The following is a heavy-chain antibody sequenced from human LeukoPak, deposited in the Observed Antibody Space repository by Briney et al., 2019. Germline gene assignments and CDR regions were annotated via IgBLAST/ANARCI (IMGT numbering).Heavy chain of an antibody. CDR3: AKDRHAPGRYCSSTTCFPFDP. CDR2: ISYDGSNK. D-gene: IGHD2-2*01. CDR1: GFTFSSYW. Sequence: GGSLRLSCAASGFTFSSYWMSWVRQAPGKGLEWVAVISYDGSNKYYADSVKGRFTISRDNSKNTLYLQMNSLRAEDTAVYYCAKDRHAPGRYCSSTTCFPFDPWGQGTLVTVSS. J-gene: IGHJ5*02. V-gene: IGHV3-30*18.